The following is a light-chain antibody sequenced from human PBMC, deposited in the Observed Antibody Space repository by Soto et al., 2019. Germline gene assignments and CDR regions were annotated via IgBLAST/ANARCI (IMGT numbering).Light chain of an antibody. CDR3: QQYNSYSWT. CDR1: QSISSW. J-gene: IGKJ1*01. CDR2: DAS. V-gene: IGKV1-5*01. Sequence: DIQMTQSPSTLSAPVGDRATITCRASQSISSWLAWYQQKPGKAPKLLIYDASSLESGVPSRFSGSGSGTEFTLTISSLQPGDFATYYCQQYNSYSWTFGQGTKVDIK.